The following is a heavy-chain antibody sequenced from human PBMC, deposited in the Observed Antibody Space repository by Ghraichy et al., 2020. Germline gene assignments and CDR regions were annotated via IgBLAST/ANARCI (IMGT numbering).Heavy chain of an antibody. Sequence: GESLNISCAASGFTFSSYAMHWVRQAPGKGLEYVSAISSNGGSTYYANSVKGRFTISRDNSKNTLYLQMGSLRAEDMAVYYCARETSNYGDQREDAFDIWGQGTMVTVSS. D-gene: IGHD4-17*01. CDR1: GFTFSSYA. CDR3: ARETSNYGDQREDAFDI. CDR2: ISSNGGST. V-gene: IGHV3-64*01. J-gene: IGHJ3*02.